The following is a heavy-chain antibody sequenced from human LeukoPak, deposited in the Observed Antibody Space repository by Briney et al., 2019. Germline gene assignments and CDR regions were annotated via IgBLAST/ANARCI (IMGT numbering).Heavy chain of an antibody. V-gene: IGHV3-30*04. CDR2: MSFDVNNK. J-gene: IGHJ4*02. CDR1: GFTFSNYA. Sequence: PGGSLRLSCAASGFTFSNYAMSWVRQAPGKGLEWVATMSFDVNNKYYADSVRGRFTISRDNSKNTLYLQMNSLGAEDTAVYSCARGYCTSSSCYNDYWGQGTLVTVSS. CDR3: ARGYCTSSSCYNDY. D-gene: IGHD2-2*02.